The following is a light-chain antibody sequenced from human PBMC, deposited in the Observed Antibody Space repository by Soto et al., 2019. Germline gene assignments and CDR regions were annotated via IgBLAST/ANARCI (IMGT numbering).Light chain of an antibody. J-gene: IGKJ1*01. CDR1: EDIRKE. V-gene: IGKV1-6*01. CDR2: GAS. CDR3: LQDNNYPRT. Sequence: AIQMTQSPSSLSASVGDRVTITCRASEDIRKELSWYQQKPGKAPNVLIYGASSSQSGVPSRFSGSGSGTDFTLTISSLQPEDFATYYCLQDNNYPRTFGQGTKVEVK.